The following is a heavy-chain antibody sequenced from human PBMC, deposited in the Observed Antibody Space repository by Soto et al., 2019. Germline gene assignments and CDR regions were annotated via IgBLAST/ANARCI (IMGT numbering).Heavy chain of an antibody. CDR1: GFTFSSYW. CDR2: IKQDGSEK. Sequence: EVQLVESGGGLVQPGGSLRLSCEASGFTFSSYWMNWVRQAPGKGLEWVANIKQDGSEKYYVDSVKGRFTISRDNTKNSLYLQMNSLRAEETAVYYCAREQLQVVIPDYWGQGTLVTVSS. D-gene: IGHD6-13*01. V-gene: IGHV3-7*01. CDR3: AREQLQVVIPDY. J-gene: IGHJ4*02.